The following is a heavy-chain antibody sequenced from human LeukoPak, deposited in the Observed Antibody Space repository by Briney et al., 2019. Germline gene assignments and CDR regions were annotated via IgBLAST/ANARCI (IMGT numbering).Heavy chain of an antibody. J-gene: IGHJ6*03. CDR1: GFTFSDYG. Sequence: GGSLRLSCETSGFTFSDYGMSWVRQVSGKGLEWASAISGGGDTTYYAESVKGRFTISRDNSKNTLYLQMNSLRAEDTAVYYCASCRIPYYYMDVWGKGTTVTVSS. V-gene: IGHV3-23*01. CDR3: ASCRIPYYYMDV. D-gene: IGHD2-15*01. CDR2: ISGGGDTT.